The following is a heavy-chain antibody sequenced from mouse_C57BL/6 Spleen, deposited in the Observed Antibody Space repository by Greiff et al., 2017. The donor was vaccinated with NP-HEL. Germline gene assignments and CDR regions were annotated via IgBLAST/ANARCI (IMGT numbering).Heavy chain of an antibody. J-gene: IGHJ4*01. CDR2: IYPGSGNT. CDR3: ARLGSYAMDY. V-gene: IGHV1-76*01. Sequence: LVESGAELVRPGASVKLSCKASGYTFTDYYINWVKQRPGQGLEWIARIYPGSGNTYYNEKFKGKATLTAEKSSSTAYMQLSSLTSEDSAVYFCARLGSYAMDYWGQGTSVTVSS. D-gene: IGHD1-1*02. CDR1: GYTFTDYY.